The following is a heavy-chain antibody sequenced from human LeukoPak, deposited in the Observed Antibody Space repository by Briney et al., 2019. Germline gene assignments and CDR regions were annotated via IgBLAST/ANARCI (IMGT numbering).Heavy chain of an antibody. CDR3: ARDEGSKLWPLN. Sequence: SETLTLTCAVYGGSFSGYYWSWIRQPPGKGLEWIGEINHSGGTNYNPSLKSRVTISVDTSKNQFSLKLSSVTAADTAVYYCARDEGSKLWPLNWGQGTLVTVSS. D-gene: IGHD5-18*01. CDR2: INHSGGT. V-gene: IGHV4-34*01. J-gene: IGHJ4*02. CDR1: GGSFSGYY.